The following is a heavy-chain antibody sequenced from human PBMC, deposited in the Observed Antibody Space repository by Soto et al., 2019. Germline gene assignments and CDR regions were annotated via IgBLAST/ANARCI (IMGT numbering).Heavy chain of an antibody. CDR1: GYTFTSYA. CDR2: IIPIFGTA. D-gene: IGHD7-27*01. CDR3: ARDVNPGAMDV. J-gene: IGHJ6*02. V-gene: IGHV1-69*13. Sequence: SVKVSCKASGYTFTSYAMHWVRQAPGQRLEWMGGIIPIFGTANYAQKFQGRVTITADESTSTAYMELSSLRSEDTAVYYCARDVNPGAMDVWGQGTTVTSP.